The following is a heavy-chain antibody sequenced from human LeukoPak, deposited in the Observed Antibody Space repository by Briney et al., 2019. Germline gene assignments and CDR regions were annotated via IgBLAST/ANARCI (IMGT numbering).Heavy chain of an antibody. CDR1: GFTFSSYS. CDR3: ARALSYSYGSMDF. D-gene: IGHD5-18*01. Sequence: PGGSLRLSCVDSGFTFSSYSMNWVRQAPGKGLEWVSSISSGSKYIYNADSVEGRFTISRDNSKNSLYLQMNSLRVEDTAVYYCARALSYSYGSMDFWGQGTLVIVSS. CDR2: ISSGSKYI. V-gene: IGHV3-21*01. J-gene: IGHJ4*02.